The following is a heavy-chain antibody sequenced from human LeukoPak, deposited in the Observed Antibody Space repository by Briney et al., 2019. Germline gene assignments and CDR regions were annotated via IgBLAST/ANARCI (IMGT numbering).Heavy chain of an antibody. CDR3: ASFPPYMVRTDAFDI. CDR2: INSDGSST. Sequence: GGSLRLSCVASGFTFNTFAMIWVRQAPGRGLVWVSRINSDGSSTSYADSVKGRFTISRDNAKNSLYLQMNSLRAEDTAVYYCASFPPYMVRTDAFDIWGQGTMVTVSS. D-gene: IGHD3-10*01. V-gene: IGHV3-74*01. CDR1: GFTFNTFA. J-gene: IGHJ3*02.